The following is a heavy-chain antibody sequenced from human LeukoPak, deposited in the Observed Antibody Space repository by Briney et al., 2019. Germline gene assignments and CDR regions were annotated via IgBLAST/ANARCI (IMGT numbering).Heavy chain of an antibody. CDR2: MNPNSGNT. Sequence: GASVKVFCKASGYTFTSYDINWVRQATGQGLEWMGWMNPNSGNTGYAQKFQGRVTMTRNTSISTAYMELSSLRSEDTAVYYCARRGSGSYYDWFDPWGQGTLVTVSS. D-gene: IGHD1-26*01. J-gene: IGHJ5*02. CDR1: GYTFTSYD. CDR3: ARRGSGSYYDWFDP. V-gene: IGHV1-8*01.